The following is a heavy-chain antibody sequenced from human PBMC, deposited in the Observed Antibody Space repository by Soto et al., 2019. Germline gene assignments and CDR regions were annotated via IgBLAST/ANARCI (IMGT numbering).Heavy chain of an antibody. CDR3: AREAQFCALDY. CDR1: GFTFSSYA. V-gene: IGHV3-30-3*01. D-gene: IGHD3-9*01. CDR2: ISYEGSND. J-gene: IGHJ4*02. Sequence: QVQLVESGGGVVQPGRSLRLSCAASGFTFSSYAMHWVRQAPGKGLEWVAVISYEGSNDYYADSVKGRFTISRDNSKNTLYLQMNSLRAEDTAVYYCAREAQFCALDYWGQGTLVTVSS.